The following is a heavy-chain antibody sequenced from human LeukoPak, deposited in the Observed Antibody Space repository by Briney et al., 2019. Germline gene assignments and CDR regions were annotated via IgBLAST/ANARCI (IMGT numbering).Heavy chain of an antibody. Sequence: GGSLRLSCAASGFTFSSNHMSWVRQAPGKGLEWVSVIYSGGSTYYADSVKGRFTISRDNSKNTLYLQMNSLRAEDTAVYYCARDLFGLHTTEGVWGKGTTVTVSS. V-gene: IGHV3-53*01. CDR2: IYSGGST. CDR1: GFTFSSNH. J-gene: IGHJ6*04. CDR3: ARDLFGLHTTEGV. D-gene: IGHD3-10*01.